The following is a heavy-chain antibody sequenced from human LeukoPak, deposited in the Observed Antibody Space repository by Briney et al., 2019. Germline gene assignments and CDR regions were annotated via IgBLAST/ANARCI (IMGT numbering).Heavy chain of an antibody. CDR1: GYSSTSSW. J-gene: IGHJ4*02. CDR3: ARGEMARITWDY. V-gene: IGHV5-51*01. Sequence: GESLKISWTGSGYSSTSSWIGWVRQMPGKGLEWMGIIYPGDSDTRYSPSFQGQVTISADKSISTAYLQWSSLKASDTAMYYCARGEMARITWDYWGQGTLVTVSS. CDR2: IYPGDSDT. D-gene: IGHD5-24*01.